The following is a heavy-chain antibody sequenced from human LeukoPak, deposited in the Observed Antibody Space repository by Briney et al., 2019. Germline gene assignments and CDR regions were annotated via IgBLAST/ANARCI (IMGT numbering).Heavy chain of an antibody. CDR2: IYYSGST. J-gene: IGHJ4*02. D-gene: IGHD4-17*01. Sequence: SETLSLTCTVSGGSISSYYWSWIRQPPGKGLEWIGYIYYSGSTNYNPSLKSRVTISVDTSKNQYSLKLSSVTAADTAVYYCARGYADYGDFLDYWGQGTLVTVSS. CDR1: GGSISSYY. V-gene: IGHV4-59*01. CDR3: ARGYADYGDFLDY.